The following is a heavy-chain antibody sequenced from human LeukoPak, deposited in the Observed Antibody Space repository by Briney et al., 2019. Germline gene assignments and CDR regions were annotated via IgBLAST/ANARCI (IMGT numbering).Heavy chain of an antibody. Sequence: PSQTLSLTCTVSGGSISSGAYYWSWVRQLPEKGLDWIGYIGYTGDTYYNPSLRSRVTISIDTSKTQFSLRLSSLTAADTAVYYCARVAAATTNPRFDFWGQGTLVTVSS. CDR1: GGSISSGAYY. D-gene: IGHD1-1*01. J-gene: IGHJ4*02. CDR2: IGYTGDT. CDR3: ARVAAATTNPRFDF. V-gene: IGHV4-31*03.